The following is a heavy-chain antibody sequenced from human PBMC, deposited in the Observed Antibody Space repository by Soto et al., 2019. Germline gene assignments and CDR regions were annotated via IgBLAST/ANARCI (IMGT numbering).Heavy chain of an antibody. CDR3: ARGNIVVVTAIPVDYYYGMDV. CDR1: GGTFSSYA. CDR2: IIPIFGTA. J-gene: IGHJ6*02. D-gene: IGHD2-21*02. Sequence: QVQLVQSGAEVKKPGSSVKVSCKASGGTFSSYAISWLRQAPGQGLEWMGGIIPIFGTANYAQKFHGRVTITADESTSTAYMELSSLRSEDTAVYYCARGNIVVVTAIPVDYYYGMDVWGQGTTVTVSS. V-gene: IGHV1-69*01.